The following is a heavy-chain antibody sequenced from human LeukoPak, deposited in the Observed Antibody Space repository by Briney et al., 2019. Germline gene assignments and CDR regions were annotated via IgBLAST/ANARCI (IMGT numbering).Heavy chain of an antibody. D-gene: IGHD5-12*01. V-gene: IGHV4-31*03. CDR2: IYYSGST. J-gene: IGHJ2*01. Sequence: PSETLSLTCTVSGGSISSGGYYWSWIRQHPGKGLEWIGYIYYSGSTYYTPSLKNRVTISVATSKNQFSLRLSSVTAVDTAGYYCARGGGGYSWYFDLWGRGTLVTVSS. CDR3: ARGGGGYSWYFDL. CDR1: GGSISSGGYY.